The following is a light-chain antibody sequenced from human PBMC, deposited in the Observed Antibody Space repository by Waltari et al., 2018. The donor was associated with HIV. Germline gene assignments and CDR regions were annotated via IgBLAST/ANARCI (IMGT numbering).Light chain of an antibody. J-gene: IGKJ5*01. CDR3: QQRYGWPPIT. CDR1: QSVVSY. Sequence: EVVLTQSPATLSLSPGERATLSCRASQSVVSYLAWYQQRPGQAPRLLIYDASNRAPGIPARFSGSGSGTDFTLTISSLEPEDFAVYYCQQRYGWPPITFGQGTRLDIK. CDR2: DAS. V-gene: IGKV3-11*01.